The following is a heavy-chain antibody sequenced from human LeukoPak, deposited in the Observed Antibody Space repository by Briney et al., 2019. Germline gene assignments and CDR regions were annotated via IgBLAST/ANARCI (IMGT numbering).Heavy chain of an antibody. CDR3: ATGAQYFDY. D-gene: IGHD7-27*01. J-gene: IGHJ4*02. CDR2: TYYRSKWYN. Sequence: SQTLSLTCAMSVDSVSSNSAAWNWIRQSPSRGLEWLVRTYYRSKWYNNYAVSVKRRITINPDTSKNQFSLQLNYVTPEDTAVYYCATGAQYFDYWGQGTLVTVSS. V-gene: IGHV6-1*01. CDR1: VDSVSSNSAA.